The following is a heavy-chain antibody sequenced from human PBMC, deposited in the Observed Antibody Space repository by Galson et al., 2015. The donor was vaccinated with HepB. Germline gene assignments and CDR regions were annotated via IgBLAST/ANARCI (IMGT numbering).Heavy chain of an antibody. J-gene: IGHJ4*02. Sequence: SVKVSCKASGGTFSSYAISCVRQAPGQGLEWMGGIIPIFGTANYAQKFQGIVTITADESTSTAYMELSSLRSEDTAVYYCAREPLTNYDVLTGHYSTAGFDCWGQGSLVTVSS. CDR2: IIPIFGTA. D-gene: IGHD3-9*01. CDR1: GGTFSSYA. CDR3: AREPLTNYDVLTGHYSTAGFDC. V-gene: IGHV1-69*13.